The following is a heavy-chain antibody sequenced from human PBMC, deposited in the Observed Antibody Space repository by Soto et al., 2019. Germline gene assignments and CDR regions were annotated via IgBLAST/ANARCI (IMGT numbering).Heavy chain of an antibody. CDR1: EFTFSSYA. CDR3: AKDYYYDTSYGMDV. D-gene: IGHD3-22*01. CDR2: ISGSGGST. Sequence: GGSLRHSCAASEFTFSSYAMSWVRQDPGKGLEWVSAISGSGGSTYYADSVKGRFTISRDNSKNTLYLQMNSLRAEDTAVYYCAKDYYYDTSYGMDVWGQGTTVTGSS. V-gene: IGHV3-23*01. J-gene: IGHJ6*02.